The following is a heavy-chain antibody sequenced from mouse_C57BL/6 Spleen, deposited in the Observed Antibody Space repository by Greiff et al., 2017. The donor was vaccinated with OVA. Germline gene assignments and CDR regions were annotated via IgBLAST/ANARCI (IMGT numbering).Heavy chain of an antibody. CDR3: ARRLLLRPYYAMDY. J-gene: IGHJ4*01. D-gene: IGHD1-1*01. CDR2: IYPGSGST. Sequence: QVHVKQPGAELVKPGASVKMSCKASGYTFTSYWITWVKQRPGQGLEWIGDIYPGSGSTNYNAKFKSKATLTVDTSSSTAYMQSSSLTSEDSLFYYIARRLLLRPYYAMDYWGQGTSVTVSS. V-gene: IGHV1-55*01. CDR1: GYTFTSYW.